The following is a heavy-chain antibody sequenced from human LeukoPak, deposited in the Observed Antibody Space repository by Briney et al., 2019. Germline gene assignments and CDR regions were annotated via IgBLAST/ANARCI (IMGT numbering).Heavy chain of an antibody. V-gene: IGHV4-39*07. CDR1: GGSIRSSYYY. CDR3: ARRRSEGPFDY. Sequence: SETLSLTCTVSGGSIRSSYYYWGWIRQPPGKGLEWIGSIYDSGSTYYNPSLKSRVTISVDTSKNQFSLKLSSVTAADTAVYYCARRRSEGPFDYWGQGTLVTVSS. CDR2: IYDSGST. J-gene: IGHJ4*02.